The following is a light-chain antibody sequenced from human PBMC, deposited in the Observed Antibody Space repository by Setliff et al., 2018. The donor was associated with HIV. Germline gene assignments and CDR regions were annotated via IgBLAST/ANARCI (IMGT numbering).Light chain of an antibody. V-gene: IGLV2-11*01. CDR2: EVI. CDR3: CSYAGSSTYV. CDR1: SSDVGGYNY. J-gene: IGLJ1*01. Sequence: QSVLTQPRSVSGSPGRSVTISCTGTSSDVGGYNYVSWYQQHPGKAPKLMIYEVIKRPSGVSNRFSGSKSGNTASLTISGLQAEDEADYYCCSYAGSSTYVFGTGTKVTVL.